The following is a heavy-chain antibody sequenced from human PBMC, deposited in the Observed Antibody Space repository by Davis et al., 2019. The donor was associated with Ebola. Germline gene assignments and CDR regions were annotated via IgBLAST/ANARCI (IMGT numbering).Heavy chain of an antibody. D-gene: IGHD4-23*01. CDR3: ARGGTTVVTHYYYGMDV. V-gene: IGHV1-69*04. CDR1: GGTFGSYA. J-gene: IGHJ6*02. CDR2: IIPILGIA. Sequence: SVKVSCKASGGTFGSYAISWVRQAPGQGLEWMGRIIPILGIANYAQKFQGRVTITADKSTSTAYMELSSLRSEDTAVYYCARGGTTVVTHYYYGMDVWGQGTTVTVSS.